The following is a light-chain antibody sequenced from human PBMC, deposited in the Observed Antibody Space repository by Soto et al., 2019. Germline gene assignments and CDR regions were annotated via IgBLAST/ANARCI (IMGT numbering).Light chain of an antibody. V-gene: IGLV2-8*01. CDR1: SSDVGGYNY. CDR2: EVS. J-gene: IGLJ1*01. CDR3: TSYAGSNNYV. Sequence: QSVLTQVPSASGSPGQSVTISCTGTSSDVGGYNYVSWYQQHPGKAPTLMIYEVSKRPSGVPDRFSGSKSGNTASLTVSGLQAEDVADYYCTSYAGSNNYVFGTGTKVTVL.